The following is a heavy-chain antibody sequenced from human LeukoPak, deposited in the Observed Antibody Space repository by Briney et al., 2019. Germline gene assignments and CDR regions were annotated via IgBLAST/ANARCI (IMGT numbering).Heavy chain of an antibody. CDR2: ISTSTTTI. CDR1: GFTFSSYS. V-gene: IGHV3-48*01. Sequence: GGSLRLSCEASGFTFSSYSMNWVRQAPGKGLEWISYISTSTTTIYYANSVKGRFTISRDNAKNSLYLQMNSLRAEDTAVYYCAKGRRAPLVGTITKSWIDYWGQGTLVTVSS. J-gene: IGHJ4*02. D-gene: IGHD1-26*01. CDR3: AKGRRAPLVGTITKSWIDY.